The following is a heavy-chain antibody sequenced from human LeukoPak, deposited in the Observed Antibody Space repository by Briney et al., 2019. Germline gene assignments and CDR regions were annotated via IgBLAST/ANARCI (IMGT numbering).Heavy chain of an antibody. D-gene: IGHD6-6*01. J-gene: IGHJ4*02. CDR2: IYYSGST. CDR3: ARGSSIAVDS. CDR1: GGSISSGGYS. Sequence: PSETLSLTCAVSGGSISSGGYSWSWIRQPPGKGLEWIGYIYYSGSTYYNPSLKSRVTISVDRSKNQFSLKLSSVTAADTAVYYCARGSSIAVDSWGQGTLVTVSS. V-gene: IGHV4-30-2*01.